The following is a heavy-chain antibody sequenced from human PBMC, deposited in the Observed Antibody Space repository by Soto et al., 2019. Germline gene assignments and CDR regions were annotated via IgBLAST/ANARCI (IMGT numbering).Heavy chain of an antibody. CDR3: ASLMVWLVPGFDP. J-gene: IGHJ5*02. V-gene: IGHV4-4*02. CDR1: GGSISSSNW. CDR2: IYHSGST. D-gene: IGHD3-9*01. Sequence: QVQLQESGPGLVKPSGTLSLTCAVSGGSISSSNWWSWVRQPPGKGLEWIGEIYHSGSTNYNPSRMSRVTMSVDKSKTQFSLKLSSVTAADTAVYYCASLMVWLVPGFDPWGQGTVVTVSS.